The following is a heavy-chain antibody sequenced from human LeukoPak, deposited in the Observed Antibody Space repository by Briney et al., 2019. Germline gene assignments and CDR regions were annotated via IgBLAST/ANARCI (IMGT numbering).Heavy chain of an antibody. J-gene: IGHJ4*02. CDR2: IKLDGSQK. Sequence: GGSLRLSCAASGFTFSSYWMSWVRQAPGKGLEWVANIKLDGSQKNYVDSVKGRFTISRDNAKNSLYMEMNNLRAEDTAVYYCARGGGNFEYWGQGTLVTVSS. CDR3: ARGGGNFEY. CDR1: GFTFSSYW. V-gene: IGHV3-7*01. D-gene: IGHD3-16*01.